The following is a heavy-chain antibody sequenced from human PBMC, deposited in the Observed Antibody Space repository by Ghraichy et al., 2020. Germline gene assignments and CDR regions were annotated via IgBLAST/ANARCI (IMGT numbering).Heavy chain of an antibody. CDR1: GYTFTSYD. J-gene: IGHJ6*02. V-gene: IGHV1-8*01. D-gene: IGHD6-13*01. Sequence: ASVKVSCKASGYTFTSYDINWVRQATGQGLEWMGWMNPNSGNTGYAQKFQGRVTMTRNTSINTAYMELSSLRSEDTAVYYCARGSSSWYVPPLDYYYYYGMDVWGQGTTVTVSS. CDR3: ARGSSSWYVPPLDYYYYYGMDV. CDR2: MNPNSGNT.